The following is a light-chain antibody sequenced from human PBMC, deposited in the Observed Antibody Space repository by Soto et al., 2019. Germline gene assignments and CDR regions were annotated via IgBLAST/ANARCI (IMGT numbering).Light chain of an antibody. CDR1: QSISSW. J-gene: IGKJ3*01. CDR3: QQYNSYSPEN. CDR2: KAS. Sequence: DIQMTQSPSTLSASVGARVTITCRASQSISSWLAWYQQKPGKAPKLLIYKASSLESGVPSRFSGSGSGTEFTLTISSLQPDDFATYYCQQYNSYSPENFGPGTKVDIK. V-gene: IGKV1-5*03.